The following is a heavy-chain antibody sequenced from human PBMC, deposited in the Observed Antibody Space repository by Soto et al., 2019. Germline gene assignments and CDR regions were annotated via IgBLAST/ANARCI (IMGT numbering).Heavy chain of an antibody. Sequence: ASAKVSCKASGGTFSSYAIRWLRQAPGQGLEWMGGIIPIFGTANYAQKFQGRVTITADESTSTAYMELISLRSEDTAVYYCARVCGGYCVDDYGMDVWGQGTTVTVSS. CDR2: IIPIFGTA. D-gene: IGHD2-21*02. CDR3: ARVCGGYCVDDYGMDV. J-gene: IGHJ6*02. CDR1: GGTFSSYA. V-gene: IGHV1-69*13.